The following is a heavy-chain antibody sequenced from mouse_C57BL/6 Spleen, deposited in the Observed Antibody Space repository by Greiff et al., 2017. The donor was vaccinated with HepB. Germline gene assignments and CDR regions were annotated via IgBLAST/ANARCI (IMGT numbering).Heavy chain of an antibody. CDR2: FYPGSGSI. CDR3: ARHEEGYYSNYERDYYAMDY. Sequence: QVQLQQSGAELVKPGASVKLSCKASGYTFTEYTIHWVKQRSGQGLEWIGWFYPGSGSIKYNEKFKDKATLTADKSSSTVYMELSRLTSEDSAVYFCARHEEGYYSNYERDYYAMDYWGQGTSVTVSS. V-gene: IGHV1-62-2*01. D-gene: IGHD2-5*01. J-gene: IGHJ4*01. CDR1: GYTFTEYT.